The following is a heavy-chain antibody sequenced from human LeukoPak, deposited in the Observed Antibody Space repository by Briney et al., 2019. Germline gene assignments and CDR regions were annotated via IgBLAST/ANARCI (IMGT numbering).Heavy chain of an antibody. V-gene: IGHV4-61*02. Sequence: SQTLSLTCTVSGHSISSGDYFWSSIRQPAGKGLEWIGRISSSGSTNYNPSHQSRVTISVDASTNQFSLKLSSVTAADTAVLYCVRVAHYYDSIGSETCGVLDIWGQGTMVTVSS. J-gene: IGHJ3*02. CDR1: GHSISSGDYF. CDR3: VRVAHYYDSIGSETCGVLDI. CDR2: ISSSGST. D-gene: IGHD3-22*01.